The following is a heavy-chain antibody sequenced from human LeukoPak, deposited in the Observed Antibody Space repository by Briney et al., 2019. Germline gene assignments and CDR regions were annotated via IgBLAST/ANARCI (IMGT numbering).Heavy chain of an antibody. Sequence: GGSLRLSCAASGFTFSNAWMSWVRQAPGKGLEWVANIKQDGSEKHYVDSVKGRFTISRDNARKSLYLQMNSLRAEDTAVYYCASSLAVAAWFDPWGQGTLVTVSP. CDR3: ASSLAVAAWFDP. V-gene: IGHV3-7*01. J-gene: IGHJ5*02. D-gene: IGHD6-19*01. CDR1: GFTFSNAW. CDR2: IKQDGSEK.